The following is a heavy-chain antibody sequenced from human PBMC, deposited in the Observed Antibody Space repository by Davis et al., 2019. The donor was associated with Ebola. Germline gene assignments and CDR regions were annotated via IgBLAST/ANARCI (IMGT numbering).Heavy chain of an antibody. CDR1: GFTFSSYW. D-gene: IGHD1-26*01. J-gene: IGHJ6*04. CDR3: AREKGDYYYYYGMDV. Sequence: PGGSLRLSCAASGFTFSSYWMSWVRQAPGKGLEWVANIKQDGSEKYYVDSVKGRFTISRDNAKNSLYLQMNSLRAEDTAVYYCAREKGDYYYYYGMDVWGKGTTVTVSS. V-gene: IGHV3-7*01. CDR2: IKQDGSEK.